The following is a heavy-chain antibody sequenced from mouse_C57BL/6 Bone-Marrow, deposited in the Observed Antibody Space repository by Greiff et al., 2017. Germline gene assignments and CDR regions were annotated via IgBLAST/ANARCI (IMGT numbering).Heavy chain of an antibody. CDR2: IDPSDSYT. J-gene: IGHJ2*01. Sequence: QVQLKQPGAELVRPGTSVKLSCQASGYTFTSYWMHWVKQRPGQGLEWIGVIDPSDSYTNYNQKFKGKATLTVDTSSSTAYMQLSSLTSEDSAVYYCAKGGNYVGDYWGQGTTLTVSS. D-gene: IGHD2-1*01. CDR1: GYTFTSYW. V-gene: IGHV1-59*01. CDR3: AKGGNYVGDY.